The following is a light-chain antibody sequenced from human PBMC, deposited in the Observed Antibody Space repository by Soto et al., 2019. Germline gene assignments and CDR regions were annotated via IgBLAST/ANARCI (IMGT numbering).Light chain of an antibody. CDR3: QQYKDWPPRT. V-gene: IGKV3D-15*01. Sequence: EIVMTQSPVTLSVSPGERVTLSCRASQNGNINLAWYQQRPGQAPRVLIYGASNRASGIPDRFSGSGSGTDFTLTISSLEPDDFALYYCQQYKDWPPRTFGGGTRVEIK. CDR1: QNGNIN. CDR2: GAS. J-gene: IGKJ4*01.